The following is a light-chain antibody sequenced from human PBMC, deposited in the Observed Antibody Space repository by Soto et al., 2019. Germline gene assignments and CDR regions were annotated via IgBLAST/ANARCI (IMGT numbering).Light chain of an antibody. J-gene: IGKJ1*01. CDR1: QSISVTY. CDR2: GAS. CDR3: QQYGSSAPIT. Sequence: EIVLTQSPGTLSLSPGERATLSCRASQSISVTYLAWYQQKPGQAPRLLIYGASIRATGIPDRFSGSGSETDFTLTISRLEPEDFALYYCQQYGSSAPITFGQGTKVDIK. V-gene: IGKV3-20*01.